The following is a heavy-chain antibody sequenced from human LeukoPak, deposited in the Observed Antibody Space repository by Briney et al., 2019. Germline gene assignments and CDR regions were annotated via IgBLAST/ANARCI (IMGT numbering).Heavy chain of an antibody. V-gene: IGHV3-48*02. CDR2: ISSSSSTI. CDR3: ASQGYYYGSGSYPQLVDY. J-gene: IGHJ4*02. D-gene: IGHD3-10*01. CDR1: GFTFTNAW. Sequence: PGGSLRLSCAASGFTFTNAWMNWVRQAPGKGLEWVSYISSSSSTIYYADSVKGRFTISRDNAKNSLYLQMNSLRDEDTAVYYCASQGYYYGSGSYPQLVDYWGQGTLVTVSS.